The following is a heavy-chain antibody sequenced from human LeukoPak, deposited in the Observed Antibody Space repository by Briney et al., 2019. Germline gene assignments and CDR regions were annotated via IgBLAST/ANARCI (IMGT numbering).Heavy chain of an antibody. CDR1: GFTFSDHY. J-gene: IGHJ4*02. CDR3: SRDATGDH. Sequence: TGGSLRLSCAVSGFTFSDHYMDWVRQAPGKGLEWVGRSRNRAKSYTTHYAASVKGRFTISRDDSKSTLYLQMNSLETEDAAVYYCSRDATGDHWGQGTLVSVSS. CDR2: SRNRAKSYTT. V-gene: IGHV3-72*01.